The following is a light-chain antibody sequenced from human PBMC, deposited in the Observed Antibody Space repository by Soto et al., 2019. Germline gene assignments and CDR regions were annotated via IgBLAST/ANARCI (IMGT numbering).Light chain of an antibody. CDR1: SSDVGGYNF. J-gene: IGLJ2*01. V-gene: IGLV2-8*01. CDR3: NSYAGSNIVV. Sequence: QSALTQPPSASGSPGQSVTISCTGTSSDVGGYNFVAWYQQHPGKAPKLMIYDGSERPSGVPDRFSGYKSGNTASLTVSGLQAEDGGDYYCNSYAGSNIVVFGGGTKLPVL. CDR2: DGS.